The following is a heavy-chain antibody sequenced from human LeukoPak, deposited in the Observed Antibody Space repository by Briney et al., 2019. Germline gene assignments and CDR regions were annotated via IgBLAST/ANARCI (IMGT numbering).Heavy chain of an antibody. Sequence: GGSLRLSCAVSGFTFSSYSMNWVRQAPGKGLEWVSSISSSSTYIYYTDSVKGRFTISRDNAKNSLYLQMNSLRADDTAVYYCARGPRPSIAGVDYWGQGTLVTVSS. V-gene: IGHV3-21*01. D-gene: IGHD6-6*01. CDR2: ISSSSTYI. J-gene: IGHJ4*02. CDR1: GFTFSSYS. CDR3: ARGPRPSIAGVDY.